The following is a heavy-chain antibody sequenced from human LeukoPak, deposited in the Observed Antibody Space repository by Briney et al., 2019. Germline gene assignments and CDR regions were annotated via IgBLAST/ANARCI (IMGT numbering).Heavy chain of an antibody. Sequence: SQTLSLTCTVSGGSISSRSYCWSWIRQPAGKGLEWIGHVHISGSTNYNSSLKSRVTISVDTSKNQFSLKLSSVTAADTAVYYCARVPTVTFFDYWGQGTLVTVSS. CDR1: GGSISSRSYC. CDR3: ARVPTVTFFDY. CDR2: VHISGST. J-gene: IGHJ4*02. V-gene: IGHV4-61*09. D-gene: IGHD4-17*01.